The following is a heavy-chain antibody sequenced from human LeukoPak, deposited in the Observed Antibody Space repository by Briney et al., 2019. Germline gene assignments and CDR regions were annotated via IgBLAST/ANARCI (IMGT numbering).Heavy chain of an antibody. J-gene: IGHJ4*02. CDR1: GFTFSSYA. Sequence: GGSLRLSCAASGFTFSSYAMHWVRQAPGKGLEWVAVISYDGSNKYYADSVKGRFTISRDNSKNTLYLQMNSLRAEDTAVYYCAKDSRITMIVVVPSVDYWGQGTLVTVSS. CDR2: ISYDGSNK. CDR3: AKDSRITMIVVVPSVDY. V-gene: IGHV3-30-3*01. D-gene: IGHD3-22*01.